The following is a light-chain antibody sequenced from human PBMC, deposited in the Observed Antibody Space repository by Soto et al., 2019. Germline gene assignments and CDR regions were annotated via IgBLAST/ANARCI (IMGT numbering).Light chain of an antibody. CDR1: KNDIGVYDF. V-gene: IGLV2-8*01. J-gene: IGLJ1*01. CDR3: KSYAGSNTYV. CDR2: EVV. Sequence: QSALTQPPSASGSPGQSVTISCTGTKNDIGVYDFVTWYQHHPGKAPRLIIYEVVQRPSGVPDRFSGSKSGHTASLTVSGLQAADEADYFCKSYAGSNTYVFGSGTKVTV.